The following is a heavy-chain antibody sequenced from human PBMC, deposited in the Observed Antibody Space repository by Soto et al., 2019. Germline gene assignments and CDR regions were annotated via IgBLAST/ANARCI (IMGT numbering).Heavy chain of an antibody. CDR1: GFIFNNYA. CDR3: AKRAGVSYGPFDY. D-gene: IGHD5-18*01. J-gene: IGHJ4*02. V-gene: IGHV3-23*01. Sequence: PGGSLRLSCAASGFIFNNYAMSWVRQAPGKGLQWVSAITGGGGSTIYADSVKGRFTISRDNSKNTLYLQMNSLRAEDTAVYYCAKRAGVSYGPFDYWGQGALVTVSS. CDR2: ITGGGGST.